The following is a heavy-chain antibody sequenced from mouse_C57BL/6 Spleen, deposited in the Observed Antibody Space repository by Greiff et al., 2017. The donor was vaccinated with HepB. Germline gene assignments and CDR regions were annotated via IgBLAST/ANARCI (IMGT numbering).Heavy chain of an antibody. CDR2: ISSGGSYT. CDR1: GFTFSSYG. CDR3: ARHRGYGSSYWYFDV. J-gene: IGHJ1*03. V-gene: IGHV5-6*01. Sequence: DVHLVESGGDLVKPGGSLKLSCAASGFTFSSYGMSWVRQTPDKRLEWVATISSGGSYTYYPDSVKGRFTISRDNAKNTLYLQMSSLKSEDTAMYYCARHRGYGSSYWYFDVWGTGTTVTVSS. D-gene: IGHD1-1*01.